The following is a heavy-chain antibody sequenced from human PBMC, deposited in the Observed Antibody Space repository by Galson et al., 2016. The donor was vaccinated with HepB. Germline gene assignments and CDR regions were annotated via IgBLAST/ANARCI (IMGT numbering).Heavy chain of an antibody. CDR2: ISYDGSDQ. J-gene: IGHJ4*02. D-gene: IGHD3-22*01. CDR3: ARGRLHYDTSDFPEFDY. Sequence: SLRLSCAASGFTITTYGIHWVRQAPGKGLEWVAVISYDGSDQRHADSVKGRCSISGDPFKNTVYLQMDSLKTEDTAVYYCARGRLHYDTSDFPEFDYWGQGTLVTVSS. V-gene: IGHV3-30*03. CDR1: GFTITTYG.